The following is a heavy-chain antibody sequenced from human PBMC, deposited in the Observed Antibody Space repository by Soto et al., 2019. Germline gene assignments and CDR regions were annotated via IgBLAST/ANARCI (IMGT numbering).Heavy chain of an antibody. CDR2: INHSGST. V-gene: IGHV4-34*01. CDR3: ARVTTVINRHFDY. Sequence: PSETLSLTCAVYGGSFSGYYCSWIRQPPGKGLEWIGEINHSGSTNYNPSLKSRVTISVDTSKNQFSLHLSSVTAADTAVYYCARVTTVINRHFDYWGQGTLVTVSS. J-gene: IGHJ4*02. CDR1: GGSFSGYY. D-gene: IGHD4-17*01.